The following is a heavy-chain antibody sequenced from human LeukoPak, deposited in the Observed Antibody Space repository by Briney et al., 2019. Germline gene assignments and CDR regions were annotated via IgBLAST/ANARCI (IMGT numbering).Heavy chain of an antibody. Sequence: ASVKVSCKASGGTFSSYAISWVRQAPGQGLEWMGGIIPIFGTANYAQKFQGRVTITADESTSTAYMELSSLRSEDTAVYYCARVPGYSYDAPFDYWGQGTLVTVSS. CDR3: ARVPGYSYDAPFDY. D-gene: IGHD5-18*01. V-gene: IGHV1-69*01. J-gene: IGHJ4*02. CDR1: GGTFSSYA. CDR2: IIPIFGTA.